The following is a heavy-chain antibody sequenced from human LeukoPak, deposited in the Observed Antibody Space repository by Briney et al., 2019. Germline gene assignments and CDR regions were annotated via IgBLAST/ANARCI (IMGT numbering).Heavy chain of an antibody. V-gene: IGHV4-4*07. J-gene: IGHJ4*02. Sequence: SETLSLTCTVSGDSINGYYWTWIRQPAGKGLECIGRIYTSGSTNYNPSLKSRVTMSVDTSKNQFSLKLSSVTAADTAVYYCARERSGYDPYHFDYWGQGTLVTVSS. D-gene: IGHD5-12*01. CDR1: GDSINGYY. CDR3: ARERSGYDPYHFDY. CDR2: IYTSGST.